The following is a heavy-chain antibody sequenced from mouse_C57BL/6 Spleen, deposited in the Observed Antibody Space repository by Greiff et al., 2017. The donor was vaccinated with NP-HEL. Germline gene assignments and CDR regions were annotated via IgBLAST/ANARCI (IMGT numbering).Heavy chain of an antibody. CDR3: ARGEGYPAWFAY. CDR2: IDPSDSET. Sequence: QVQLQQPGAELVRPGSSVKLSCKASGYTFTSYWMHWVKQRPIQGLEWIGNIDPSDSETHYNQKFKDKATLTVDKSSSTAYMQLSSLTSEDSAVYYCARGEGYPAWFAYWGQGTLVTVSA. J-gene: IGHJ3*01. CDR1: GYTFTSYW. V-gene: IGHV1-52*01.